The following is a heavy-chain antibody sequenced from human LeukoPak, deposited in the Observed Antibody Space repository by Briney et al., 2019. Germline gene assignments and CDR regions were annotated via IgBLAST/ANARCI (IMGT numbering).Heavy chain of an antibody. CDR2: INHSGST. D-gene: IGHD3-22*01. CDR1: GGSFSGYY. Sequence: SETLSLTCAVYGGSFSGYYWSWIRQPPGKGLEWIGEINHSGSTNYNPSLKSRVTISVDTSKNQFSLKLSSVTAADTAVYYCARKPSPPITMTRYYYYGMDVWGQGTTVTVSS. V-gene: IGHV4-34*01. J-gene: IGHJ6*02. CDR3: ARKPSPPITMTRYYYYGMDV.